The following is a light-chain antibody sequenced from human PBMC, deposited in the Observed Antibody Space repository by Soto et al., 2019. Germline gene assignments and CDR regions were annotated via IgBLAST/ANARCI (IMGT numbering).Light chain of an antibody. CDR2: ASS. CDR3: QLYGISPH. J-gene: IGKJ5*01. Sequence: ELVLTQSPGTLSLSPVERATLSCKTSQSRGSNFLAWHQHKPGQAPRLLIYASSNRATGIPDRFSGSASGTDFTLTLNRLEPGDFGVYYCQLYGISPHFGQGTRLEIK. V-gene: IGKV3-20*01. CDR1: QSRGSNF.